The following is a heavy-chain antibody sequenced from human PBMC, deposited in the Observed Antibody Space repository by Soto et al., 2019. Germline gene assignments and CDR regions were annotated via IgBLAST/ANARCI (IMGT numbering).Heavy chain of an antibody. V-gene: IGHV3-30*18. D-gene: IGHD3-22*01. CDR1: GFTFSSDG. J-gene: IGHJ3*02. CDR3: AKFLWDYSDSSVAAFDI. CDR2: ISYDGSNK. Sequence: PGWSLRLSCAASGFTFSSDGMHWVRQAPGKGLEWVAVISYDGSNKYYADSVKGRFTISRDNSKNTLYLQMNSLRAEYTALYYRAKFLWDYSDSSVAAFDIWGQGTMVTVSS.